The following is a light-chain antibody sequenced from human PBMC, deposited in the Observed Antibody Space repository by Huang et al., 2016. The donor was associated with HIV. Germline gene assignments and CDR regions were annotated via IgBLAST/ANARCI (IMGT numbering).Light chain of an antibody. CDR2: KAA. V-gene: IGKV1-5*03. CDR1: QSISSW. Sequence: DIQLTQSPSTLSASVGDRVTITCRASQSISSWLAWYQQKPGKAPKVLIYKAAGLESGVPSRFSGSGSGTEFTLTISSLRPDDFATYYCQQYNSYSLTFGGGTKVEIK. J-gene: IGKJ4*01. CDR3: QQYNSYSLT.